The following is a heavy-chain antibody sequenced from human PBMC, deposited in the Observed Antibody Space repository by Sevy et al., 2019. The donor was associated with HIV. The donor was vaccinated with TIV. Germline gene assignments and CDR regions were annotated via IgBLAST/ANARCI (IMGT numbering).Heavy chain of an antibody. CDR1: GFTFSGYW. CDR2: IKQDGSEK. D-gene: IGHD3-22*01. Sequence: GGSLRLSCAASGFTFSGYWMSWVRQAPGKGLEWVANIKQDGSEKYYVDSVKGRFTISRDNAKNSLYLQMNSLRAEDTAVYYCARASGYYYRDAFDIWGQGTMVTVSS. J-gene: IGHJ3*02. CDR3: ARASGYYYRDAFDI. V-gene: IGHV3-7*01.